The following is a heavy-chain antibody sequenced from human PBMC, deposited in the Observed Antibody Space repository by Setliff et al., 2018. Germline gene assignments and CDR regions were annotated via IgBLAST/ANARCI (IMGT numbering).Heavy chain of an antibody. V-gene: IGHV3-30*02. CDR2: IRYDGSNK. CDR1: GFTFSSYG. J-gene: IGHJ5*02. D-gene: IGHD2-2*01. CDR3: AKDRWGYADP. Sequence: GGSLRLSCAASGFTFSSYGMHWVRQAPGKGLEWVAFIRYDGSNKYYADSVKGRFTISRDNSKNTLFLQMNGLTTDDTAKYFCAKDRWGYADPWGQGTLVTVSS.